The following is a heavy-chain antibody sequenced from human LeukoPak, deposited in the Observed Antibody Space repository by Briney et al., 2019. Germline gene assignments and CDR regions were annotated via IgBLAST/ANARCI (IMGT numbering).Heavy chain of an antibody. Sequence: GSLRLSCAASGFTLSSYAMTWVRQPPGKVLGGVSSITGSTGNTYYADSVKGRFTISRDNSKNTLYLQMNSLRAEDTAVYYCAKRYSGSFGLYTFDYWGQGTLVTVSS. CDR1: GFTLSSYA. D-gene: IGHD1-26*01. V-gene: IGHV3-23*01. CDR3: AKRYSGSFGLYTFDY. CDR2: ITGSTGNT. J-gene: IGHJ4*02.